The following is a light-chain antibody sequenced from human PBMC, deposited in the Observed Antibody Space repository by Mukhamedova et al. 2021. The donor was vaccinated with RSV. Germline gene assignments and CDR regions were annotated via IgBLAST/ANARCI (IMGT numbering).Light chain of an antibody. CDR2: ATS. CDR1: QGISSY. Sequence: RASQGISSYLAWYQQKPGKAPILLIYATSTLQSGVPSRFSGSGSGTEFTLTISSLQPDDFATFYCQQYNTYPWTFGQGTKVEIK. V-gene: IGKV1-9*01. CDR3: QQYNTYPWT. J-gene: IGKJ1*01.